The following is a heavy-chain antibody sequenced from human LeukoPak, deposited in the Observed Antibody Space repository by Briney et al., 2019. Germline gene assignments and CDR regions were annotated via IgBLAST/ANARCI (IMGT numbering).Heavy chain of an antibody. CDR3: AREKYVGRLTDY. Sequence: GESLKISRKGSDYSFISYWIVWVRQMPGEGLEWMGVIYPGDSDTRYSPSFQGQVTISADKSISTAYLQWSSLKASDSAMYYCAREKYVGRLTDYWGQGRRVTVSS. CDR1: DYSFISYW. J-gene: IGHJ1*01. D-gene: IGHD2-21*02. V-gene: IGHV5-51*01. CDR2: IYPGDSDT.